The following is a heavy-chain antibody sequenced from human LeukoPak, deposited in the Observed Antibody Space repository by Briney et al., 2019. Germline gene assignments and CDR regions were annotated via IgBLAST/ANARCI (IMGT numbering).Heavy chain of an antibody. CDR1: GHNLINYW. J-gene: IGHJ3*02. CDR2: IYPGDSET. V-gene: IGHV5-51*01. D-gene: IGHD5-18*01. CDR3: ARHIDTNMARQLFPI. Sequence: GESLKISCHGSGHNLINYWFGWGRQMPGKGLEWMGIIYPGDSETRYNPTFQGQVTMSADKSVSAAYLQWTRLTASDTAIYYCARHIDTNMARQLFPIWGQGTMLTVSS.